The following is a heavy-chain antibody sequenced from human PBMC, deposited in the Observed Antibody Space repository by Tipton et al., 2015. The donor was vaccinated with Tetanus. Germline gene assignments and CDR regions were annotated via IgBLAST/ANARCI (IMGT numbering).Heavy chain of an antibody. Sequence: TLSLTCTIFGGSVSSGSYYWAWIRQPPGKGLEYIGYILYGGGTHYNPSLKSRVTVSADPSQNQFSLKLTSVTAADTAVYYCARIHDFLSGHFDFWGQGTLFAVSS. V-gene: IGHV4-61*01. J-gene: IGHJ4*02. D-gene: IGHD3-3*01. CDR3: ARIHDFLSGHFDF. CDR1: GGSVSSGSYY. CDR2: ILYGGGT.